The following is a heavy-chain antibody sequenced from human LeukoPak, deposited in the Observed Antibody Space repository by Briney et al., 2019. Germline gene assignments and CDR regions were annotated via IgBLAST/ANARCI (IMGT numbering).Heavy chain of an antibody. CDR3: ATLPRGYYYDSSEGY. CDR2: IIPIFCTA. V-gene: IGHV1-69*05. CDR1: GGTFSSYA. Sequence: SVKVSCKASGGTFSSYAISWVRQAPGQGLEWMGRIIPIFCTANYAQKFQGRVTITTDESTSTAYMELSSLRSEDTAVYYCATLPRGYYYDSSEGYWGQGTLVTVSS. J-gene: IGHJ4*02. D-gene: IGHD3-22*01.